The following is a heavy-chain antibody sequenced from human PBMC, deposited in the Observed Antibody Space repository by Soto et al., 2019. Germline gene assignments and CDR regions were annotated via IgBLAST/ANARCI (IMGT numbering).Heavy chain of an antibody. CDR1: GYTFTSYA. J-gene: IGHJ3*02. CDR3: ARDQCTNGVCYEAPFDI. V-gene: IGHV1-3*01. Sequence: ASVKVSCKASGYTFTSYAMHWVRQAPGQRLEWMGWINAGNGNTKYSQRFQGRVTITRDTSASTAYMELSSLRSEDTAVYYCARDQCTNGVCYEAPFDIWGQGTMVTVSS. D-gene: IGHD2-8*01. CDR2: INAGNGNT.